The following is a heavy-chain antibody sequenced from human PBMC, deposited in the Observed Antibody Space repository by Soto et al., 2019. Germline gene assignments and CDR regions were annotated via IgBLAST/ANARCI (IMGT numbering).Heavy chain of an antibody. CDR2: IIPIFGTA. D-gene: IGHD1-26*01. CDR3: AFRIRDYSGNYYYYYGMDV. Sequence: QVQLVQSGAEVKKPGSSVKVSCKASGGTFSSYAISWVRQAPGQGLEWMGGIIPIFGTANYAQTFQGRVTITADESTSTAYMELSSLRSEDTAVYYCAFRIRDYSGNYYYYYGMDVWGQGTTVTVSS. V-gene: IGHV1-69*01. J-gene: IGHJ6*02. CDR1: GGTFSSYA.